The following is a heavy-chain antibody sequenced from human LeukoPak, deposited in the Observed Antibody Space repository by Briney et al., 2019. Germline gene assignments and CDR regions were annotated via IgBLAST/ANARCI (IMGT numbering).Heavy chain of an antibody. CDR1: GFTFSSYS. V-gene: IGHV3-21*01. CDR3: AREDYGGSSLDY. CDR2: ISSSSSYI. J-gene: IGHJ4*02. D-gene: IGHD2-15*01. Sequence: GGSLRLSCAASGFTFSSYSVNWVRQAPGKGLEWVSSISSSSSYIYYADSVKGRFTISRDNAKNSLYLQMNSLRAEDTAVYYCAREDYGGSSLDYWGQGTLVTVSS.